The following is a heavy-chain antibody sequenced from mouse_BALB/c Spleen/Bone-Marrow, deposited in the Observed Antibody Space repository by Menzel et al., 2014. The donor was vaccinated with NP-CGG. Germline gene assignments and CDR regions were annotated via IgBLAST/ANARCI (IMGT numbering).Heavy chain of an antibody. CDR1: GFNIKDTY. J-gene: IGHJ3*01. Sequence: VQLQQSGAELVKPGASVKLSCTASGFNIKDTYMHWVKQRPGQGLEWIGRIDPANGNTKYDPKFQGKATITADTSSNTAYLQLSSLTSEDTAVYYCAGYDYYQAWFAYWGQGTLVTVSA. D-gene: IGHD2-4*01. V-gene: IGHV14-3*02. CDR2: IDPANGNT. CDR3: AGYDYYQAWFAY.